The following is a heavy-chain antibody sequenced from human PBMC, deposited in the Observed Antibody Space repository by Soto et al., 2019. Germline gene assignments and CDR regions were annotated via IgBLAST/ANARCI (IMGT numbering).Heavy chain of an antibody. CDR1: GGSFSGYY. Sequence: SETLSLTCAVYGGSFSGYYWSWIRQPPGKGLEWIGEINHSGSTNYNPSLKSRVTISVDTSKNQFSLKLSSVTAADTAAYYCARGPTYYDILTGYSRFDYWGQGTLVTVSS. J-gene: IGHJ4*02. V-gene: IGHV4-34*01. CDR2: INHSGST. CDR3: ARGPTYYDILTGYSRFDY. D-gene: IGHD3-9*01.